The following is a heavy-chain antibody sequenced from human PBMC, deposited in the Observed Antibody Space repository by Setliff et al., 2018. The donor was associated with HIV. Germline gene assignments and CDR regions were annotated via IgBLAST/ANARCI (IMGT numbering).Heavy chain of an antibody. CDR1: GGSLTGYF. D-gene: IGHD3-22*01. CDR2: IKSKIDGETT. J-gene: IGHJ4*02. V-gene: IGHV3-15*01. Sequence: ETLSLTCAVYGGSLTGYFWTWVRQAPGKGLEWLGRIKSKIDGETTDYAAPVKGRFTISRDDSKNTVYLHMNSLKTEDTAVYYCIWSGSSGYYPHPGSPDYWGQGTLVTVSS. CDR3: IWSGSSGYYPHPGSPDY.